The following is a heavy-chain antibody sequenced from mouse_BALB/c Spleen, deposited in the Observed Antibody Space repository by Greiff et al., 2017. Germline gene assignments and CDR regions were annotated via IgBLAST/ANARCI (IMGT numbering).Heavy chain of an antibody. J-gene: IGHJ3*01. Sequence: VQLKESGPELEKPGASVKISCKASGYSFTGYNMNWVKQSNGKSLEWIGNIDPYYGGTSYNQKFKGKATLTVDKSSSTAYMQLKSLTSEDSAVYYGAKRGAGNYELAYWGQGTLVTVSA. CDR2: IDPYYGGT. V-gene: IGHV1-39*01. CDR1: GYSFTGYN. D-gene: IGHD2-1*01. CDR3: AKRGAGNYELAY.